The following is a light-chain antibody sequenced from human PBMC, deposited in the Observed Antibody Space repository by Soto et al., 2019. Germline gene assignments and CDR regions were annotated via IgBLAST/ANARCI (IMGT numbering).Light chain of an antibody. CDR1: QSVSSN. CDR2: GAS. J-gene: IGKJ1*01. Sequence: ELVMTQSPATLSLSPGESATLSCRASQSVSSNLAWYQQKPGQAPRLLIYGASTRATGIPARFSGSGSGTELNLTISSLQSEDFAVYYCQKYNNWPRTCGQGTKVDIK. CDR3: QKYNNWPRT. V-gene: IGKV3-15*01.